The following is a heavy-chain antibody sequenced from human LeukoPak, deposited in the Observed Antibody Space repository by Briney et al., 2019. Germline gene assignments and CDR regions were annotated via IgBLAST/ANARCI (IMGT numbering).Heavy chain of an antibody. CDR1: GASINSYF. CDR2: INYSGTA. V-gene: IGHV4-59*01. J-gene: IGHJ6*03. CDR3: ARVPYSDRIEFYYMDV. Sequence: SETLSLTCSVSGASINSYFWSWIRQSPGKALEWIGYINYSGTANYKPSLTSPITISLGTSKNQVSLRLTSVTGADTAVYYCARVPYSDRIEFYYMDVWGKGTTVTVSS. D-gene: IGHD6-13*01.